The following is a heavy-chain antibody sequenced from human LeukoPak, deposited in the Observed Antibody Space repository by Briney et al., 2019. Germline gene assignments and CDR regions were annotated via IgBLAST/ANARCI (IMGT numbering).Heavy chain of an antibody. Sequence: PGGSLRLSCAASGFTFSSYSMNWVRQAPGKGLEWVSSISSSSSYIYYADSVKGRFTISRDNAKNSLYLQMNSLRAEDTAVYYCARDSRLGSGSYDYWGQGTLVTVSS. J-gene: IGHJ4*02. CDR2: ISSSSSYI. CDR3: ARDSRLGSGSYDY. V-gene: IGHV3-21*01. D-gene: IGHD3-10*01. CDR1: GFTFSSYS.